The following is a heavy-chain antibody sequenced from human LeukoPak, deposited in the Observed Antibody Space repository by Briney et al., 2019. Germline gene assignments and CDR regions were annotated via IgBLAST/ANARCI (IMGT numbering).Heavy chain of an antibody. CDR1: GFTFSSYS. CDR3: ASAVLLWFGGYPDY. V-gene: IGHV3-48*01. CDR2: ISSSSSTI. D-gene: IGHD3-10*01. Sequence: GGSLRLSCAASGFTFSSYSMNWVRQAPGKGLEWVSYISSSSSTIYYADSVKGRSTISRDNAKNSLYLQMNSLRAEDTAVYYCASAVLLWFGGYPDYWGQGTLVTVSS. J-gene: IGHJ4*02.